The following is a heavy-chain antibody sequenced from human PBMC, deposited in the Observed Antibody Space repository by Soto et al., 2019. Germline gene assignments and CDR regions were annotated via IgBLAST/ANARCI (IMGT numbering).Heavy chain of an antibody. CDR3: ARGVTIFGVVRFGNYFDY. D-gene: IGHD3-3*01. CDR1: GVSISSGGYS. V-gene: IGHV4-30-2*01. Sequence: SETLSLTCAVSGVSISSGGYSWSWIRQPPGKGLEWIGYIYHSGSTYYNPSLKSRVTISVDRSKNQFSLKLSSVTAADTAVYYCARGVTIFGVVRFGNYFDYWGQGTLVTVSS. J-gene: IGHJ4*02. CDR2: IYHSGST.